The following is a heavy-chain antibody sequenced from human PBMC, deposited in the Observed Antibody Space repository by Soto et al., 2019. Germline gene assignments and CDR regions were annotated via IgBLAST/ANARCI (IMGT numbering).Heavy chain of an antibody. Sequence: SVKVSCKASGGTFSSYAISWVRQAPGQGLEWMGGIIPIFGTANYAQKFQGRVTITADESTSTAYMELSSLRSEDTAVYYCATRGGNYDILTGYPKNYGMDVWGQGTKVTVSS. CDR3: ATRGGNYDILTGYPKNYGMDV. CDR2: IIPIFGTA. CDR1: GGTFSSYA. J-gene: IGHJ6*02. D-gene: IGHD3-9*01. V-gene: IGHV1-69*13.